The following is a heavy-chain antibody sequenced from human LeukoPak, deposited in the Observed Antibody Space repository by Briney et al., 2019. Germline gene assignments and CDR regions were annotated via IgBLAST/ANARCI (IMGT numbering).Heavy chain of an antibody. CDR2: IRYDGSNK. CDR1: GFTFSSYG. Sequence: PGGSLRLSCAASGFTFSSYGMHWVRQAPGKGLEWVAFIRYDGSNKYYADSVKGRFTISRDNSKNTLYLQMNSLRAEDTAVYYCAKDSDGDNALNYFDYWGQGTLVTVSS. D-gene: IGHD5-24*01. V-gene: IGHV3-30*02. J-gene: IGHJ4*02. CDR3: AKDSDGDNALNYFDY.